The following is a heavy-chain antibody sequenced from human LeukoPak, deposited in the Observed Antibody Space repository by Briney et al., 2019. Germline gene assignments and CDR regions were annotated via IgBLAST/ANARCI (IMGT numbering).Heavy chain of an antibody. J-gene: IGHJ4*02. CDR2: IKQDGSQK. CDR3: ARLFRDVTTFDY. V-gene: IGHV3-7*01. CDR1: GFTLSTSW. D-gene: IGHD1-1*01. Sequence: GGSLRLACTASGFTLSTSWMSWVRQAPGRGLEWVASIKQDGSQKYYVDSVKGRFTISRDNVQNSLYLQMNSLRAEDTAVYYCARLFRDVTTFDYWGQGTLITVSS.